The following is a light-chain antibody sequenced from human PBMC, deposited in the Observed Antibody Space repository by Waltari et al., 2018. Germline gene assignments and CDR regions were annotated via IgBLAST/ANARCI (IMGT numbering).Light chain of an antibody. CDR3: GTWDSSMSVGV. J-gene: IGLJ2*01. CDR1: SPNIGKNY. Sequence: QSVLTQPPSVSAASGQKVTISCSGSSPNIGKNYVSWYQQFPWTAPKLLIYEDEKRPAGMSGRVSGSKSGTSATLDIHGLQTGDEADYYCGTWDSSMSVGVLGGGTKVTVL. CDR2: EDE. V-gene: IGLV1-51*01.